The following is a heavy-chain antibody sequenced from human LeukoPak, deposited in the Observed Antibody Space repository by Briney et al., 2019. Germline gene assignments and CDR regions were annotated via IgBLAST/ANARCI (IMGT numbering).Heavy chain of an antibody. Sequence: GGSLRLSCAASGFTFSNYAMHWVRQAPGKGLEYVSGVSSNGDSTYYAKSVKGRFTISRDNSKNTLYLQMGSLRAEDMAVYYCAGGSGTYSLDYWGQGTLVTVSS. D-gene: IGHD3-10*01. CDR1: GFTFSNYA. J-gene: IGHJ4*02. V-gene: IGHV3-64*01. CDR3: AGGSGTYSLDY. CDR2: VSSNGDST.